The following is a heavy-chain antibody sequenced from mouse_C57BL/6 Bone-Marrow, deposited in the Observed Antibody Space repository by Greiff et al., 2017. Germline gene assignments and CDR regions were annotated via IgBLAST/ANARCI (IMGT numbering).Heavy chain of an antibody. CDR1: GYTFTSYW. D-gene: IGHD1-1*01. CDR3: AKPVYYYGSSYGHYAMGY. Sequence: QVQLQQPGAELVKPGASVKMSCKASGYTFTSYWITWVKQRPGQGLEWIGDIYPGSGSTNYNEKFKSKATLTVDTSSSTAYMQLSSLTSEDSAVYYCAKPVYYYGSSYGHYAMGYWGQGTSVTVSS. V-gene: IGHV1-55*01. J-gene: IGHJ4*01. CDR2: IYPGSGST.